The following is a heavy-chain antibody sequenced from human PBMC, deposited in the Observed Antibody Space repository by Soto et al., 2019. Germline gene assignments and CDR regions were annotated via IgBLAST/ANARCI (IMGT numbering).Heavy chain of an antibody. V-gene: IGHV3-21*01. J-gene: IGHJ4*02. D-gene: IGHD2-15*01. CDR1: GFTFSSYS. Sequence: GGSLRLSCAASGFTFSSYSMNWVRQAPGKGLEWVSSISSSSSYIYYADSVKGRFTISRDNAKNSLYLQMNSLRAEDTAVYYWAREGGYCSGGSCYSGRYFDYWGQGTLVTVSS. CDR3: AREGGYCSGGSCYSGRYFDY. CDR2: ISSSSSYI.